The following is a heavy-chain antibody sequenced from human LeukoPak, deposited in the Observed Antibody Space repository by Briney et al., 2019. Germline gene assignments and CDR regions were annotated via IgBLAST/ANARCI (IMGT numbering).Heavy chain of an antibody. J-gene: IGHJ4*02. Sequence: SETLSLXCTVSGGSISSGDYYWSWIRQPPGKGLEWIGYIYYSGITYYNPSLKSRVTISVDTSKNQFSLKLSSVTAADTAVYYCARVRSGPYGGVDYWGQGTLVTVSS. CDR3: ARVRSGPYGGVDY. CDR1: GGSISSGDYY. D-gene: IGHD3-3*01. V-gene: IGHV4-30-4*08. CDR2: IYYSGIT.